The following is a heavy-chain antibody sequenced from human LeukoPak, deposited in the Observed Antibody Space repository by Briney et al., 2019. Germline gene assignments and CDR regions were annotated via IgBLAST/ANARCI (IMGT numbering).Heavy chain of an antibody. CDR1: GFTFSSYG. J-gene: IGHJ3*02. V-gene: IGHV3-33*01. Sequence: GGPLRLSCAASGFTFSSYGMHWVRQAPGKGLEWVAVIWYDGSNKYYADSVKGRFTISRDNSKNTLYLQMNSLRAEDTAVYYCARIGSSGWLSWSAFDIWGQGTMVTVSS. CDR2: IWYDGSNK. CDR3: ARIGSSGWLSWSAFDI. D-gene: IGHD6-19*01.